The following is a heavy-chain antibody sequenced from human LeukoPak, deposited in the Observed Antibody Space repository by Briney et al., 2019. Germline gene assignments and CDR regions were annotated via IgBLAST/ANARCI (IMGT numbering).Heavy chain of an antibody. Sequence: GESLKISCKGSGYTFSNYWIGWVRQMPGKGLEWMGIIYPGESDIRYSPSFQGQVTISADKFISTAYLQWSSLKALDTAMYYCARAVTGGLTYYYYYMDVWGKGTTVTVSS. J-gene: IGHJ6*03. V-gene: IGHV5-51*01. CDR3: ARAVTGGLTYYYYYMDV. D-gene: IGHD7-27*01. CDR1: GYTFSNYW. CDR2: IYPGESDI.